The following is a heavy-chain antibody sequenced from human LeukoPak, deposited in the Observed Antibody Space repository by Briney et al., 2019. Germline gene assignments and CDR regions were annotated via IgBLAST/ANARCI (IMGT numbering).Heavy chain of an antibody. CDR2: ISAYNGNT. D-gene: IGHD6-13*01. CDR3: ARESPPPDISGSWYKINWFDP. CDR1: GYTFTRYG. J-gene: IGHJ5*02. Sequence: GASVKVSCKASGYTFTRYGISWVRQAPGQGLEWMGWISAYNGNTNYAQKFQGRVTMTTDTSTSTVYMELRSLRSDDTAVYFCARESPPPDISGSWYKINWFDPWGQGTLVTVSS. V-gene: IGHV1-18*01.